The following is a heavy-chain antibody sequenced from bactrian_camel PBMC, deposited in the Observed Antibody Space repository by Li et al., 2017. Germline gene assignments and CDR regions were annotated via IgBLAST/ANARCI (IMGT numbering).Heavy chain of an antibody. D-gene: IGHD5*01. CDR1: GFTSDDSD. J-gene: IGHJ4*01. Sequence: VQLVESGGGSVQVGETLRLSCTASGFTSDDSDMGWYRQAPGNSCEMVAVVNGDGKRVYGDSVKGRFTISRGNAKNTLYLQMDSLKPEDTAMYYCAARNNVGDYVGYNYWGQGTQVTVS. CDR3: AARNNVGDYVGYNY. CDR2: VNGDGKR. V-gene: IGHV3S55*01.